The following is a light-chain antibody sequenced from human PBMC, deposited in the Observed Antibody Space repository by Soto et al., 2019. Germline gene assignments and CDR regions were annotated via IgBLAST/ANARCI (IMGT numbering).Light chain of an antibody. J-gene: IGKJ2*01. CDR1: QSVSSY. Sequence: ETVLTQSPATLSLSPGERATLSCRASQSVSSYLAWYQQKPGQDPRLLIYDASNRATGIPARFSGSWSGTDFTLTISSLEPEDYAVYYCQQRANWPLTFGQGTKLEIK. CDR3: QQRANWPLT. V-gene: IGKV3-11*01. CDR2: DAS.